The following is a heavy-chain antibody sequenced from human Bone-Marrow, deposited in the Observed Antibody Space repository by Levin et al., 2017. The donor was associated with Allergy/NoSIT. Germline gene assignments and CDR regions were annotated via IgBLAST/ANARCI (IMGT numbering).Heavy chain of an antibody. CDR2: IWYDGSNK. V-gene: IGHV3-33*01. J-gene: IGHJ3*02. CDR1: GFTFSSYG. D-gene: IGHD2-2*01. CDR3: ASTVVVPAAIATDFAFDI. Sequence: GGSLRLSCAASGFTFSSYGMHWVRQAPGKGLEWVAVIWYDGSNKYYADSVKGRFTISRDNSKNTLYLQMNSLRAEDTAVYYCASTVVVPAAIATDFAFDIWGQGTMVTVSS.